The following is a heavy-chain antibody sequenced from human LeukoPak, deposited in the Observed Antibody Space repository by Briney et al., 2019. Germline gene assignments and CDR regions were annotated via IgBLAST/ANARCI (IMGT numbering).Heavy chain of an antibody. CDR2: ISYDGSNK. Sequence: PGGSLRLSCAASGFTFSSYAMHWVRQAPGKGLEWVAVISYDGSNKYYADSVKGRFTISRDNSKNTLYLQMNSLRAEDTAVYYCARGVWYFDSWGQGTLVTVSS. CDR1: GFTFSSYA. D-gene: IGHD2-21*01. V-gene: IGHV3-30-3*01. CDR3: ARGVWYFDS. J-gene: IGHJ4*02.